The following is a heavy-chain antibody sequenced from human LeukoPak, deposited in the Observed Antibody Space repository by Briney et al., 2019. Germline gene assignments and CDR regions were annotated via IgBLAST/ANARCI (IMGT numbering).Heavy chain of an antibody. Sequence: SESLSLTCPVAGGSFSSYYWRWVRPPAGKGLGWIGRIYTRGSTNYNPSFKSRVTMSVDTSKNQFSLKLSSVTAADTAVYYCARAWSYRTDYFDYWGQGTLVTVSS. CDR2: IYTRGST. V-gene: IGHV4-4*07. J-gene: IGHJ4*02. D-gene: IGHD3-16*02. CDR3: ARAWSYRTDYFDY. CDR1: GGSFSSYY.